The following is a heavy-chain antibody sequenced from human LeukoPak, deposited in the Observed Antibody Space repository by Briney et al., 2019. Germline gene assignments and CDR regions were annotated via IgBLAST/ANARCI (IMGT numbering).Heavy chain of an antibody. J-gene: IGHJ6*02. CDR3: ARVEGITIFGVVPQGMDV. CDR2: ISAYNGNT. V-gene: IGHV1-18*01. D-gene: IGHD3-3*01. CDR1: GYTFTSYG. Sequence: ASVKVSCKASGYTFTSYGISWVRQAPGQGLEWMGWISAYNGNTNYAQKLQGRVTMTTDTSTSTAYMELRSLRSDDTAVYYCARVEGITIFGVVPQGMDVWGQGTTVTVSS.